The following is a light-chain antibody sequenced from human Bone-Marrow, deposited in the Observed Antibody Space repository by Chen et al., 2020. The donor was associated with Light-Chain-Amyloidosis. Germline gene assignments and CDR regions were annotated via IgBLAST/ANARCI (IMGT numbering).Light chain of an antibody. J-gene: IGKJ3*01. V-gene: IGKV1-39*01. Sequence: DIQMTQSPSSLSASVGYRVTMTCRASQSISNYLNWYQQRPGKAPKLLIHSASTLQSGVPSRFSGSGFGTDFTLTISSLQPEDFASYYCQQTYNAPGFGPGTKVDI. CDR1: QSISNY. CDR3: QQTYNAPG. CDR2: SAS.